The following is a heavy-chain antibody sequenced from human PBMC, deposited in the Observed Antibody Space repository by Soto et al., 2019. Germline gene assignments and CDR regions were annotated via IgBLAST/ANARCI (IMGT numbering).Heavy chain of an antibody. J-gene: IGHJ4*02. D-gene: IGHD6-19*01. CDR2: TYYRSKWYN. CDR1: GDSVSSNSAA. CDR3: ARDSRLSHSSGWLFDY. V-gene: IGHV6-1*01. Sequence: SQTLSLTCAISGDSVSSNSAAWNWIRQSPSRGLEWLGRTYYRSKWYNDYAVSVKSRITINPDTSKNQFSLQLNSVTPEDTAVYYCARDSRLSHSSGWLFDYWGQGTLVTVSS.